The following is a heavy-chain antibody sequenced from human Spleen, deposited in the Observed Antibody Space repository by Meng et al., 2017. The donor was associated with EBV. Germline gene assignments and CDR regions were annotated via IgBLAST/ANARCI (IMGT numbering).Heavy chain of an antibody. D-gene: IGHD6-25*01. Sequence: EVHLVESGGGLVKPGGSLRLSCAASGFSFSRYWMHWVRQVPGKGLVWVSRTNEDGRITNYADSVKGRFTISRDNTKNTLYLQMNSLRAEDTAVYFCSRDLVGSDDDWGQGTLVTVSS. CDR1: GFSFSRYW. CDR3: SRDLVGSDDD. V-gene: IGHV3-74*01. CDR2: TNEDGRIT. J-gene: IGHJ4*02.